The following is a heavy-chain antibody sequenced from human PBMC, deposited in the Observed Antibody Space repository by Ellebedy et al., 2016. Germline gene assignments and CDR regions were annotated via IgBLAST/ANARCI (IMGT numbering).Heavy chain of an antibody. D-gene: IGHD2-8*01. Sequence: SETLSLTCTVSGGSVSSSTYYWGWVRQPPGKGLEWLGSVHYRGSTYYNPSPGSRVTISADTSKNQFSLNLTSVTAADTAVYYCVRGLGYCTNGVCRMDVWGQGTTVTVSS. J-gene: IGHJ6*02. CDR2: VHYRGST. CDR3: VRGLGYCTNGVCRMDV. V-gene: IGHV4-39*07. CDR1: GGSVSSSTYY.